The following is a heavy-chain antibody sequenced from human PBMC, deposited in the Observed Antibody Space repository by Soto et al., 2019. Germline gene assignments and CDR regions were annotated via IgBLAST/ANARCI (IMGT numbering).Heavy chain of an antibody. CDR2: GNPGGGDT. J-gene: IGHJ3*02. Sequence: GASVKVSCNASGYIFINYYIHWVRQAPGQGLEWMGAGNPGGGDTNLAQRFQCRVTITRDTATRTLYMEMSSVRSADTAIYYCTRTFYYDTSGFVGHMGALDIWVQG. V-gene: IGHV1-46*01. CDR1: GYIFINYY. CDR3: TRTFYYDTSGFVGHMGALDI. D-gene: IGHD3-16*01.